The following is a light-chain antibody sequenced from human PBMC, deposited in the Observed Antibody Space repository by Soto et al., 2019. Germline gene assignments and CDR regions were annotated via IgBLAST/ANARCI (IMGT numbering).Light chain of an antibody. J-gene: IGKJ1*01. CDR1: QTVSSSY. CDR3: QQYNNYYQWT. V-gene: IGKV3D-7*01. CDR2: GAS. Sequence: EIVLTQSPGTLSLSPGERATLSCRASQTVSSSYLAWYQQKPGQAPRLLIYGASNRATGIPDRFGGSGSGAEFTLTISSLQPDDSATYYCQQYNNYYQWTFGQGTKVDIK.